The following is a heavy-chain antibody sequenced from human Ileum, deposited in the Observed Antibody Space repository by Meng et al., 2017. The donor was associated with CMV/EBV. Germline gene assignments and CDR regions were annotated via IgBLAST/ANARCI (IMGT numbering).Heavy chain of an antibody. D-gene: IGHD3-3*01. CDR2: ISSSGSTI. V-gene: IGHV3-48*03. J-gene: IGHJ5*02. CDR1: GFTFSSYE. CDR3: ARVARRRITIFGVDGNWFDP. Sequence: GGSLRLSCAASGFTFSSYEMNWVRQAPGKGLEWVSYISSSGSTIYYADSVKGRFTISRDNAKNSLYLQMNSLRAEDTAVYYCARVARRRITIFGVDGNWFDPWGQGTLVTVSS.